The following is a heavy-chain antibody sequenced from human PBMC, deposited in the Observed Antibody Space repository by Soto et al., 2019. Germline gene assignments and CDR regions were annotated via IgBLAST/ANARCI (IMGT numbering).Heavy chain of an antibody. D-gene: IGHD1-26*01. CDR1: GFTFSSYW. V-gene: IGHV3-7*05. Sequence: GGSLRLSCAASGFTFSSYWMSWVRQAPGKGLEWVANINEDGSEKYYVDSVKGRFTISRDNAKNSLYLQMNSLRAEDTALYSCARGRELVSGGQYYFDYWGQGTLVTVSS. J-gene: IGHJ4*02. CDR3: ARGRELVSGGQYYFDY. CDR2: INEDGSEK.